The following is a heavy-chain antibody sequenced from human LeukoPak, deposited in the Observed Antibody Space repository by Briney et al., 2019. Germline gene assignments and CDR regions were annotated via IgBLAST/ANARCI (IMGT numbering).Heavy chain of an antibody. D-gene: IGHD2-15*01. Sequence: ASVKVSCKVSGYTLTELSMHWVRQAPGKGLEWMGGFDPEDGETIYAQKFQGRVTMTEDTSTDTAYMELSSLRSEDTAVYYCATAGYCSGGSCYYSYYFDYWGQGTLVTVSS. CDR1: GYTLTELS. J-gene: IGHJ4*02. CDR2: FDPEDGET. V-gene: IGHV1-24*01. CDR3: ATAGYCSGGSCYYSYYFDY.